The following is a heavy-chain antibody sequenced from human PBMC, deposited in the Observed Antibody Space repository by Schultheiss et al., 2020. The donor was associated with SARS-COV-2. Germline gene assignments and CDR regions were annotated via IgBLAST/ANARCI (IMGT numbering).Heavy chain of an antibody. J-gene: IGHJ2*01. Sequence: GGSLRLSCAASGFTFSSYSMNWVRQAPGKGLEWVSAISGSGGSTYYADSVKGRFTISRDNSKNTLYLQMNSLRAEDTAVYYCARARYGSRPILTWYFDLWGRGTLVTVSS. CDR1: GFTFSSYS. CDR3: ARARYGSRPILTWYFDL. V-gene: IGHV3-23*01. D-gene: IGHD6-13*01. CDR2: ISGSGGST.